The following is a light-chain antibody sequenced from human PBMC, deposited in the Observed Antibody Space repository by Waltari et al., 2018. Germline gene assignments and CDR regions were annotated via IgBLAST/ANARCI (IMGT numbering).Light chain of an antibody. CDR1: ISKLGTNP. J-gene: IGLJ2*01. Sequence: TQSPSLSGPPGPRDTISCSVSISKLGTNPVTTYQQFPGAAPRVVMTATNERPSGIPDRFSGSKSGNSASLTISGLRFEDEGDFYCGAWDDKVKAWLFGGGTTVTVL. CDR3: GAWDDKVKAWL. V-gene: IGLV1-44*01. CDR2: ATN.